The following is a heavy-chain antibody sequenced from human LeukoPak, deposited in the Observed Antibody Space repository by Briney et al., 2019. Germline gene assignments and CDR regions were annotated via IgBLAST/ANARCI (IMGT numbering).Heavy chain of an antibody. CDR1: GYIFTDYY. J-gene: IGHJ4*02. CDR2: INPKSGGT. Sequence: ASVKVSCKASGYIFTDYYIHWVRQSHAQGLEWMGRINPKSGGTDDAQDFQGRVTMTRDSSINTVHLYLSSLTSDDTAVYYCARDLASTPHWELDYWGQGSPVTVS. CDR3: ARDLASTPHWELDY. V-gene: IGHV1-2*06. D-gene: IGHD7-27*01.